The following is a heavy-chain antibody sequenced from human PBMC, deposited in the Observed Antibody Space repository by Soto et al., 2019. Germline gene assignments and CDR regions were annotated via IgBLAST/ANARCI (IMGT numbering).Heavy chain of an antibody. CDR3: ARVAYCDDTSCWAADY. Sequence: PGGSLRLSCAASGFSFTSYGIHWVRQAPGKGLEWVAVISNDGSDKYYADSVKGRFTISRDSSRSTVYLQMNSLRAEDTAIYFCARVAYCDDTSCWAADYWGQGTLVTVSS. CDR2: ISNDGSDK. J-gene: IGHJ4*02. V-gene: IGHV3-30-3*01. D-gene: IGHD2-21*01. CDR1: GFSFTSYG.